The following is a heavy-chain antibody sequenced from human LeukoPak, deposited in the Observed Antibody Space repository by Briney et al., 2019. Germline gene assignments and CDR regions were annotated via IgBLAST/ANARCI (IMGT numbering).Heavy chain of an antibody. J-gene: IGHJ6*02. CDR2: VSSGGTT. Sequence: GGSQRLSCIVSGFSDSRNYMSWVRQAPGKGVEWVSSVSSGGTTYYADSVKGRFTISRDNSKNSLDLQMNRLRAEDTAVYYCARDIISSGWGTFSGMDVWGQGTTVTVSS. CDR3: ARDIISSGWGTFSGMDV. CDR1: GFSDSRNY. D-gene: IGHD6-19*01. V-gene: IGHV3-66*01.